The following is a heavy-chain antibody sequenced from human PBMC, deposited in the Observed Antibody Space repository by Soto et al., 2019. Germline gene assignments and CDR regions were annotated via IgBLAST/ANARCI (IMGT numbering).Heavy chain of an antibody. J-gene: IGHJ6*02. V-gene: IGHV4-39*01. CDR2: IYYSGST. Sequence: PSETLSLTCTVSGGSISSSSYYWGWIRQPPGKGLEWIGSIYYSGSTYYNPSLKSRVTISVDTSKNQFSLKLSSVTAADTAVYYCARPYGHGGSGWYFPYYYYGMDVWGQGTTVTVSS. CDR1: GGSISSSSYY. CDR3: ARPYGHGGSGWYFPYYYYGMDV. D-gene: IGHD6-19*01.